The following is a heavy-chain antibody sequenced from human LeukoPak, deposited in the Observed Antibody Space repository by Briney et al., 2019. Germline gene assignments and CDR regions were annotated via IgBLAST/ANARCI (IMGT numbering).Heavy chain of an antibody. CDR1: GFTVSSYG. CDR2: IWYDGSNK. J-gene: IGHJ4*02. D-gene: IGHD1-26*01. V-gene: IGHV3-33*06. Sequence: GGSLRLSCAASGFTVSSYGMHWVRQAPGKGLEWVAVIWYDGSNKYYADSVKGRFTISRDNSKNTLYLQMNSLRAEDTAVYYCAKDQFSGSYYAPFDYWGQGTLVTVSS. CDR3: AKDQFSGSYYAPFDY.